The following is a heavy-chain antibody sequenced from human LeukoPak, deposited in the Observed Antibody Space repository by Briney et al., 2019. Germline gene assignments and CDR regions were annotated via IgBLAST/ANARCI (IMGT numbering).Heavy chain of an antibody. D-gene: IGHD3-16*02. Sequence: SETLSLTCAVYGGSFSGYYWSWIRQPPGKGLEWIGEINHSGSTNYNPSLKSRVTISVDTSKNQFSLELSSVTAADTAVYYCARGGHRGFIAWGQGTLVTVSS. CDR2: INHSGST. J-gene: IGHJ4*02. V-gene: IGHV4-34*01. CDR3: ARGGHRGFIA. CDR1: GGSFSGYY.